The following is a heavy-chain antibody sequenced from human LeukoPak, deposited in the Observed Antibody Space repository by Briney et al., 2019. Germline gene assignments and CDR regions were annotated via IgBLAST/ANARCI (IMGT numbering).Heavy chain of an antibody. CDR1: GFTVSSNY. Sequence: GGSLRLSCAASGFTVSSNYMSWVRQAPGKGLEWVSVIYSGGSTYYADSVKGRFTISRDNSKNTLYLQMNSLRAEDTAVYYCAREYDFWSGYSNWFDPWGQGTLVTVSS. D-gene: IGHD3-3*01. V-gene: IGHV3-66*01. CDR3: AREYDFWSGYSNWFDP. CDR2: IYSGGST. J-gene: IGHJ5*02.